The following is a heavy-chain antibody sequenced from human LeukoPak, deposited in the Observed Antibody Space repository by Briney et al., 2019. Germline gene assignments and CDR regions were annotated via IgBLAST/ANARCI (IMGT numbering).Heavy chain of an antibody. D-gene: IGHD6-19*01. V-gene: IGHV4-39*01. J-gene: IGHJ4*02. CDR3: AGSGWYGDY. CDR1: GGSISSSSYY. CDR2: IYYSGST. Sequence: SETLSLTCTVSGGSISSSSYYWGWIRQPPGKGLEWIGSIYYSGSTYYNSSLKSRVTISVDTSKNQFSLKLSSVTAADTAVYYCAGSGWYGDYWGQGTLVTVSS.